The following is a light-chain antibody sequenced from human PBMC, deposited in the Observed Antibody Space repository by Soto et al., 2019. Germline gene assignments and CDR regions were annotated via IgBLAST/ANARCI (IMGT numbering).Light chain of an antibody. Sequence: QSALTQPASVSGSPGQSITISCTGTGSDVGGYNSVSWYQQHPGKAPKLMIYHVSNRPSEVSSRFSGSKSGNTASLTISGLQAEDEADYYCSSYTSRITYVFGTGTQLTVL. V-gene: IGLV2-14*01. CDR1: GSDVGGYNS. CDR3: SSYTSRITYV. J-gene: IGLJ1*01. CDR2: HVS.